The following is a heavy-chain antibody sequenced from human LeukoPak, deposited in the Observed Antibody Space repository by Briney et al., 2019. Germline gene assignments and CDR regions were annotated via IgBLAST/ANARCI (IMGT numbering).Heavy chain of an antibody. J-gene: IGHJ3*02. CDR3: ARDGHRFDAFDI. CDR2: IYSGGNT. D-gene: IGHD3-3*01. Sequence: GRSLRLSCAASGFTVSSNYMSWVRQAPGKGLEWVSVIYSGGNTYYADSVKDRFTISRDNSKNTLYLQMNSLRAEDTAVYYCARDGHRFDAFDIWGQGTMVTVSS. CDR1: GFTVSSNY. V-gene: IGHV3-66*01.